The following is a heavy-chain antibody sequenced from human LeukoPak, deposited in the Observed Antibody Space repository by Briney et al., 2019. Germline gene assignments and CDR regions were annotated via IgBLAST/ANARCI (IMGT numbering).Heavy chain of an antibody. CDR2: LGHEGTNK. CDR3: AREGSGYDAGGY. CDR1: GFTFSSFG. V-gene: IGHV3-30*02. Sequence: GGSLRLSCAASGFTFSSFGTHWVRQAPGKGLAWVAFLGHEGTNKYYAESVKGRFTISRDNAKNSLYLQMNSLRAEDTAVYYCAREGSGYDAGGYWGQGTLVTVSS. J-gene: IGHJ4*02. D-gene: IGHD5-12*01.